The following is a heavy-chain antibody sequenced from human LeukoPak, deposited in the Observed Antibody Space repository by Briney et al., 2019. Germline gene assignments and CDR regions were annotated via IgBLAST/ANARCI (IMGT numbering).Heavy chain of an antibody. V-gene: IGHV4-59*01. CDR2: IYYSGTT. D-gene: IGHD2-15*01. CDR3: ARSPGGGFDI. Sequence: PSETLSLTCTVSGGSITNFYGGWIRQSPGKGLELIEYIYYSGTTNYSPSLKSRVSISVDTSKKQFSLKLSSVTAADTAVYYCARSPGGGFDIWGQGTMVTVSS. J-gene: IGHJ3*02. CDR1: GGSITNFY.